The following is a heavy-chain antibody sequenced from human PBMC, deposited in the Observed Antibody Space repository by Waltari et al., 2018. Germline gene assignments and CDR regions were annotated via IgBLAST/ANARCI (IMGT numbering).Heavy chain of an antibody. CDR1: GFTLSGYS. Sequence: EVQLLESGGGLVQPGGSLRRSCAASGFTLSGYSLTWVRQAPGKGLEWVSFITSSDYINYADSVKGRFTISRDNAKNSLYLQMNSLRVEDTAVYYCARDEVHVGPTKVAISFDYWGQGTLVTVSS. CDR3: ARDEVHVGPTKVAISFDY. D-gene: IGHD1-26*01. V-gene: IGHV3-21*01. CDR2: ITSSDYI. J-gene: IGHJ4*02.